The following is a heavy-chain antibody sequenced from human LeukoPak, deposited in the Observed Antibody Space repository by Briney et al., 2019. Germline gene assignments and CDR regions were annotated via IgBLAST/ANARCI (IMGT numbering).Heavy chain of an antibody. CDR2: IIPIFGTA. Sequence: SVKVSCKASGGTFSSYAISWVRQAPGQELEWMGGIIPIFGTANYAQKFQGRVTITADESTSTAYMELSSLRSEDTAVYYCARTNPGGDYFDYWGQGTLVTVSS. V-gene: IGHV1-69*13. J-gene: IGHJ4*02. D-gene: IGHD3-10*01. CDR3: ARTNPGGDYFDY. CDR1: GGTFSSYA.